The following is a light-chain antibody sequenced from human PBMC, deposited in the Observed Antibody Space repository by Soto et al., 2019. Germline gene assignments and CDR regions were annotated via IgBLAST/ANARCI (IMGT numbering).Light chain of an antibody. Sequence: QSVLTQPPSASGTPGQWVTISCSGSSSNIGSNTVNWYQHLPGTAPKVLIYTNDQRPSGVPDRLSGSKSGTSASLAISGLQSEDEAEYFCAAWDDRLNGWVFGGGTKLTVL. J-gene: IGLJ3*02. CDR3: AAWDDRLNGWV. CDR1: SSNIGSNT. CDR2: TND. V-gene: IGLV1-44*01.